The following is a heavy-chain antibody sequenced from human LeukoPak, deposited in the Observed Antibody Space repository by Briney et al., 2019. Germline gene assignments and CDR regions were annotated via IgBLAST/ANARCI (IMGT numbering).Heavy chain of an antibody. Sequence: GGSLRLSCAASGFTFDDYAMHWVRQAPGKGLEWASGISWNSGSIGYADSVKGRFTISRDNAKNSLYLQMNSLRAEDTALYYCARVGPTTCFDYWGQGTLVTVSS. D-gene: IGHD4-17*01. V-gene: IGHV3-9*01. CDR1: GFTFDDYA. CDR2: ISWNSGSI. CDR3: ARVGPTTCFDY. J-gene: IGHJ4*02.